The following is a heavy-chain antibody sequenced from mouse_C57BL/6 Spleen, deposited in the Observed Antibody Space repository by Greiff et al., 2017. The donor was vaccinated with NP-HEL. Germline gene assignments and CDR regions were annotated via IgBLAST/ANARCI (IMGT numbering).Heavy chain of an antibody. CDR3: ARDDYDGYYAMDY. CDR2: ISSGSSTI. V-gene: IGHV5-17*01. J-gene: IGHJ4*01. Sequence: EVKLMESGGGLVKPGGSLKLSCAASGFTFSDYGMHWVRQAPEKGLEWVAYISSGSSTIYYADTVKGRFTISRDNAKNTLFLQMTSLRSEDTAMYYCARDDYDGYYAMDYWGQGTSVTVSS. CDR1: GFTFSDYG. D-gene: IGHD2-4*01.